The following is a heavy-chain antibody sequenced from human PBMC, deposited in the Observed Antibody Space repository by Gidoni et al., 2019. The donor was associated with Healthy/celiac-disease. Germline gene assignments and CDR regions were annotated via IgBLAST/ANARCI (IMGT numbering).Heavy chain of an antibody. CDR2: INHSGST. CDR1: GGSFSGYY. D-gene: IGHD2-21*02. J-gene: IGHJ2*01. Sequence: QVQLQQWGAGLLKPSETLSLTCAVYGGSFSGYYWSWIRQPPGKGLEWIGEINHSGSTNYNPSLKSRVTISVDTSKNQFSLKLSSVTAADTAVYYCEKGVYCGGDCYSNFVRIHWYFDLWGRGTLVTVSS. V-gene: IGHV4-34*01. CDR3: EKGVYCGGDCYSNFVRIHWYFDL.